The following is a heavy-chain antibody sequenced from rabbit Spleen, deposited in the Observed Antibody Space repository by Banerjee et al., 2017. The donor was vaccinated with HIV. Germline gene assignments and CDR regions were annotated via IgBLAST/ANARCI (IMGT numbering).Heavy chain of an antibody. Sequence: QEQLEESGGDLVKPEGSLTLTCKASGFSFSGSYWICWVRQAPGKGLEWIACIVTGSSGSTTYASWAKGRLTISKTSSTTVTLQLTSLTAADTATYFCASDNRGWFDFKFWGPGTLVTVS. D-gene: IGHD7-1*01. CDR1: GFSFSGSYW. CDR2: IVTGSSGST. CDR3: ASDNRGWFDFKF. V-gene: IGHV1S45*01. J-gene: IGHJ4*01.